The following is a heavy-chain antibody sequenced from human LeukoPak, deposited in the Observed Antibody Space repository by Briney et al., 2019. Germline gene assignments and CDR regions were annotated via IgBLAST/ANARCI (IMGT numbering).Heavy chain of an antibody. CDR3: ARRGSSGWYDSFDY. D-gene: IGHD6-19*01. V-gene: IGHV3-74*01. CDR1: GFTFSSYW. CDR2: INSDGSST. Sequence: PGGSLRLSCAASGFTFSSYWMQWVRQAPGKGLVWVLRINSDGSSTSYADSVKGRFTISRDNAKNTLYLQMNSLRAEDTAVYYCARRGSSGWYDSFDYWGQGTLVTVSS. J-gene: IGHJ4*02.